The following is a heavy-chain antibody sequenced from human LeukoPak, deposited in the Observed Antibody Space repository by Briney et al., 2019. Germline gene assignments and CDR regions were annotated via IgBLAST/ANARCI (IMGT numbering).Heavy chain of an antibody. CDR1: GYIFTDYY. J-gene: IGHJ4*02. CDR2: INPNSGGT. D-gene: IGHD1-26*01. Sequence: ASVKVSCKASGYIFTDYYMHWVRQAPGQGLEWMGWINPNSGGTNYAQKFQGRVTMTRDTSISTAYMELSRLRSDDTAVYYCASPSWEWELQGGEFDCWGQGTLVTVSS. V-gene: IGHV1-2*02. CDR3: ASPSWEWELQGGEFDC.